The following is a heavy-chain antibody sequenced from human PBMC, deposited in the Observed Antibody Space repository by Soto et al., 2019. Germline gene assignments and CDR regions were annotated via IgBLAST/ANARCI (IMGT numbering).Heavy chain of an antibody. D-gene: IGHD3-10*01. Sequence: QVQLVESGGGVVQPGRSLRLSCAASGFTFSSYGMHWVRQAPGKGLEWVAVIWYDGSNKYYADSVKGRFTIPRANSKNPLYLQMNSLRAEDTAVYYCATPPDRGGGMDVWGQGSTVTVSS. CDR1: GFTFSSYG. CDR2: IWYDGSNK. J-gene: IGHJ6*02. CDR3: ATPPDRGGGMDV. V-gene: IGHV3-33*01.